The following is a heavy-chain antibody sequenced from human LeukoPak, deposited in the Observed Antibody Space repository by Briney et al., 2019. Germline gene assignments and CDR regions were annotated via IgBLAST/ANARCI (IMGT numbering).Heavy chain of an antibody. CDR2: IHFTGMT. Sequence: SGTLSLTCTVSDGSISSYHWTWIRQPPGKGLEWIGNIHFTGMTSYSPSLRTRVTISLDASKRQFSLKLTSVTSADTAVYFCARAPGGFCNGASCPPYYFYGMDVWGRGTTVTVSS. D-gene: IGHD2-15*01. CDR3: ARAPGGFCNGASCPPYYFYGMDV. CDR1: DGSISSYH. J-gene: IGHJ6*02. V-gene: IGHV4-59*01.